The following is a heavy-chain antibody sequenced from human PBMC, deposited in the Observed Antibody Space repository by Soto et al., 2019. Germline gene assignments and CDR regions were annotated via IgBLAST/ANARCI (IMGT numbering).Heavy chain of an antibody. CDR3: ARGSKRYDYVWGSYRPRHYFDY. CDR2: MNPNSGNT. J-gene: IGHJ4*02. D-gene: IGHD3-16*02. V-gene: IGHV1-8*01. Sequence: ASVKVSCKASGYTFTSYDINWVRQATGQGLEWMGWMNPNSGNTGYAQKFQGRVTMTRNTSISTAYMELSSLRSEDTAVYYCARGSKRYDYVWGSYRPRHYFDYWGQGPLVTVSS. CDR1: GYTFTSYD.